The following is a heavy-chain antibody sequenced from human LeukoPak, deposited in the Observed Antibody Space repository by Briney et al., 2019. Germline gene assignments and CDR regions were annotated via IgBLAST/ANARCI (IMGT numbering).Heavy chain of an antibody. J-gene: IGHJ5*02. Sequence: GASVKVSFTSFGYTFTSNYMHWVRQAPGQGPEWMGVISPSGGSTTYAQKFQGRVTLTRDISTSTDYLELSSLRSEDTAVYYCARDNSVRDEAWWFNPWGQGTLATVSS. CDR1: GYTFTSNY. D-gene: IGHD5-24*01. V-gene: IGHV1-46*01. CDR2: ISPSGGST. CDR3: ARDNSVRDEAWWFNP.